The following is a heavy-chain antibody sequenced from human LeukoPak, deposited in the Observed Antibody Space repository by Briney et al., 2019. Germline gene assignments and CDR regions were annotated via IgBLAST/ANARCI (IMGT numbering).Heavy chain of an antibody. D-gene: IGHD3-3*01. J-gene: IGHJ3*02. CDR2: IYYSGST. V-gene: IGHV4-59*01. CDR1: GGSISSYY. Sequence: SETLSLTCTVSGGSISSYYWSWIRQPPGKGLEWIGYIYYSGSTNYNPSLKSRVTISVDTSKNQFSLKLSSVTAVDTAVYYCARNDDFWSGYAFDIWGQGTMVTVSS. CDR3: ARNDDFWSGYAFDI.